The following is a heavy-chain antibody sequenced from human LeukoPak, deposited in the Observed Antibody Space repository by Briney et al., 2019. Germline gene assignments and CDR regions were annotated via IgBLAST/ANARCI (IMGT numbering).Heavy chain of an antibody. Sequence: RASVKVSCKASGGTFSSYAISWVRQAPGQGLEWMGRIIPIFGTANYAQKFQGRVTITTDESTSTAYMELSSLRSEDTAVYYCARIVGYWNYFDYWGQGTLVTVSS. D-gene: IGHD2-15*01. J-gene: IGHJ4*02. CDR3: ARIVGYWNYFDY. CDR2: IIPIFGTA. V-gene: IGHV1-69*05. CDR1: GGTFSSYA.